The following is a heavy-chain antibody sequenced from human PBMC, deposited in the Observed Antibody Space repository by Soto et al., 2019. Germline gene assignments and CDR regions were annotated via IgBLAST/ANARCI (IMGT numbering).Heavy chain of an antibody. CDR1: GFTFSNYG. D-gene: IGHD1-26*01. CDR2: ISFDGNNK. J-gene: IGHJ4*02. CDR3: AKEEGLGGSYYLLCLDC. V-gene: IGHV3-30*18. Sequence: QVQLVESGGGVVQPGRSLRLSCAASGFTFSNYGVHWVRQAPGKGLEWVALISFDGNNKYYADSVKGRFTISRDNSKNTLYLQMNSLRPEDTAVYYCAKEEGLGGSYYLLCLDCWGQGTLVTGSS.